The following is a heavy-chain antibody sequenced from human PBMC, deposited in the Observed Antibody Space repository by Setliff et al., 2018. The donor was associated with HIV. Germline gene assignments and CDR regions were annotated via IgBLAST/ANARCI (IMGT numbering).Heavy chain of an antibody. D-gene: IGHD3-3*01. J-gene: IGHJ6*01. V-gene: IGHV1-2*02. CDR1: GYTFTGYY. CDR2: IDPNSGGT. CDR3: AGGTYYDFWSDYGGAAFEI. Sequence: ASVKVSCKASGYTFTGYYMHWVRQAPGQGLEWVGWIDPNSGGTNYAQKFQGRVTMTRDTSISTAYMELGRLRSDDTAVYYCAGGTYYDFWSDYGGAAFEIWGQGTKVTVSS.